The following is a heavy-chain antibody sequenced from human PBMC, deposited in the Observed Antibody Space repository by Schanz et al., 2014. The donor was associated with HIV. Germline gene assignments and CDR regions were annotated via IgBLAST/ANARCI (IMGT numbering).Heavy chain of an antibody. V-gene: IGHV4-31*02. Sequence: LCGGSINSGAFYWSWIRQHPGKGLEWIGYIYYSGTTSYHPSLKSRVTISLDTSKNQFSLNLTSVTAADTAVYYCARITQKGYSGYDSQFNPWGQGTLVTVSS. CDR1: GGSINSGAFY. CDR2: IYYSGTT. J-gene: IGHJ5*02. CDR3: ARITQKGYSGYDSQFNP. D-gene: IGHD5-12*01.